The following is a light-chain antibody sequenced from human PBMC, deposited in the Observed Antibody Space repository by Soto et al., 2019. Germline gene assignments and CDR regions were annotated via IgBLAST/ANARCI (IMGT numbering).Light chain of an antibody. CDR3: QQYNNWPPIT. CDR2: HAS. CDR1: QSVGTN. V-gene: IGKV3-15*01. Sequence: EIVMTQSPATLSVDPGERATLSCRASQSVGTNLAWYQQKPGQALRLLIYHASTRVTGIPARFSGSGSGTEFTLTISSLQSEDFAVYHCQQYNNWPPITFGQGTRLEIK. J-gene: IGKJ5*01.